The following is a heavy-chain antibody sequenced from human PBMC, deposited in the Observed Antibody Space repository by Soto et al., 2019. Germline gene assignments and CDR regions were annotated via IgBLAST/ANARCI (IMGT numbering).Heavy chain of an antibody. CDR1: GGSISSSTSY. D-gene: IGHD1-26*01. J-gene: IGHJ4*02. CDR2: IYDGGKS. V-gene: IGHV4-39*01. Sequence: QLQLQESGPGLVKPSETLSLTCTVSGGSISSSTSYWGWVRQPPGKGLEWIASIYDGGKSHYHPPLTSRGTVSVDTTKSPLSPKLSAVTAADTAVYYCARHSSGSRHAGFDYWGQGTLVTVPS. CDR3: ARHSSGSRHAGFDY.